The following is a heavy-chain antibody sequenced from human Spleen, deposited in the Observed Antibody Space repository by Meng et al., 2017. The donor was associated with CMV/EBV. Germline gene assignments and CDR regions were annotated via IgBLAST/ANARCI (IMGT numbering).Heavy chain of an antibody. CDR2: ISYDGRNK. V-gene: IGHV3-30*04. J-gene: IGHJ4*02. D-gene: IGHD6-13*01. CDR1: GFTFSSSA. CDR3: AREELAAAYFDY. Sequence: CAASGFTFSSSAMHWVRQAPGRGLEWVAVISYDGRNKYYADSVKGRFTISRDNSKNTLYLQMNSLRAEDTAVYYCAREELAAAYFDYWGQGTLVTVSS.